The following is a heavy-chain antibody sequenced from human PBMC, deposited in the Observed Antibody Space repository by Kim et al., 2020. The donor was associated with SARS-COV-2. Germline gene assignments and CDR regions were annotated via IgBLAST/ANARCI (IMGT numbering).Heavy chain of an antibody. J-gene: IGHJ3*02. V-gene: IGHV4-39*01. D-gene: IGHD3-22*01. Sequence: SETLSLTCTVSGGSISSSSYYWGWIRQPPGKGLEWIGSIYYSGSTYYNTSLKSRVTISVDTSKNQFSLKLSSVTAADTAVYYCARQHDSSGYFALNAFDIWGQGTMVTVSS. CDR3: ARQHDSSGYFALNAFDI. CDR2: IYYSGST. CDR1: GGSISSSSYY.